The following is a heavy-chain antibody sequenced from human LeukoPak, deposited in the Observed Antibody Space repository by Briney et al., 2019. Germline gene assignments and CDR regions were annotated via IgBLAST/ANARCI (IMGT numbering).Heavy chain of an antibody. V-gene: IGHV5-51*01. CDR2: IYPSDSDI. J-gene: IGHJ4*02. CDR3: ARSPHGFLSSGSYGLAY. Sequence: GESLKISCYGSGYSFPMYWIGWVRQLPGKGLEWMAIIYPSDSDIRYSPSFQGQVTISADKSISTAYLQWSSLQASDSAIYYCARSPHGFLSSGSYGLAYWGQGTAVTVSS. D-gene: IGHD6-25*01. CDR1: GYSFPMYW.